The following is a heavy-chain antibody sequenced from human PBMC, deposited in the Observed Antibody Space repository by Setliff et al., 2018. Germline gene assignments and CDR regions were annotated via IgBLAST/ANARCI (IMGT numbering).Heavy chain of an antibody. CDR1: GFTFNIYE. CDR2: ISTSGSTI. J-gene: IGHJ4*02. Sequence: GESLTISCAASGFTFNIYEMNWVRQAPGKGLEWVSYISTSGSTIYYADSVKGRFTISRDNAKNSLYLQMNSLRAEDTAVYYCARNRLVDYWGQGTPVTVSS. CDR3: ARNRLVDY. D-gene: IGHD6-6*01. V-gene: IGHV3-48*03.